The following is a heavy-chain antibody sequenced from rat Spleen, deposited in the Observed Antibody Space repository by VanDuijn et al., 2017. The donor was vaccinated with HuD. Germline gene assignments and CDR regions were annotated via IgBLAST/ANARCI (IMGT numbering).Heavy chain of an antibody. CDR2: ISYSGST. Sequence: EVQLQESGPGLVKPSQSLSLTCSVTGYSITSNYWGWIRKFPGNKMEWIGHISYSGSTSYNPSLKSRISITRDKSKNQFFLQVNSVTTEETATYYCAGCYGGYRGYYVMDAWGQGASVTVSS. CDR3: AGCYGGYRGYYVMDA. CDR1: GYSITSNY. D-gene: IGHD1-11*01. J-gene: IGHJ4*01. V-gene: IGHV3-1*01.